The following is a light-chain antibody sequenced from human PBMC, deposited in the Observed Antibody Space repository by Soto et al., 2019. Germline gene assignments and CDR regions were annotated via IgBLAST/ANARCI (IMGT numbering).Light chain of an antibody. CDR2: DAS. J-gene: IGKJ1*01. V-gene: IGKV3-11*01. CDR1: QSVRIY. Sequence: EIVLTQSPATLSLSPGERATLSCRASQSVRIYLNWYQQKPGQAPRLLIYDASHRAPGTPTRFSGSVSGTDFTLIISTLEPEDSAVYYCQLRTVWLWTFGHGTKVEIK. CDR3: QLRTVWLWT.